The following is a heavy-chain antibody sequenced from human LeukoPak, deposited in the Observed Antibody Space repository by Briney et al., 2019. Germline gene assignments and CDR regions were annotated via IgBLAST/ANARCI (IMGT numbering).Heavy chain of an antibody. Sequence: PGGSLRLSCAASGFTFSSYSMNWVRQAPGKGLERVSYISSSSSTIYYADSVKGRFTISRDNAKNSLYLQMNSLRAEDTAVYYCAREVRFLSFDYWGQGTLVTVSS. J-gene: IGHJ4*02. CDR3: AREVRFLSFDY. CDR2: ISSSSSTI. CDR1: GFTFSSYS. D-gene: IGHD3-3*01. V-gene: IGHV3-48*01.